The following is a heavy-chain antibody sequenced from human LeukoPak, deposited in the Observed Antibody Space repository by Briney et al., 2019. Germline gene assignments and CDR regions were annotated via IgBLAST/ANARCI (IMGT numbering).Heavy chain of an antibody. V-gene: IGHV4-39*07. CDR1: GGSISSGDYY. D-gene: IGHD3-3*01. CDR3: ARGRTPEYYDFWSGYYTGGGFDY. Sequence: SETLSLTRTVSGGSISSGDYYWSWIRQPPGKGLEWIGEINHSGSTNYNPSLKSRVTISVDTSKNQFSLKLSSVTAADTAVYYCARGRTPEYYDFWSGYYTGGGFDYWGQGTLVTVSS. CDR2: INHSGST. J-gene: IGHJ4*02.